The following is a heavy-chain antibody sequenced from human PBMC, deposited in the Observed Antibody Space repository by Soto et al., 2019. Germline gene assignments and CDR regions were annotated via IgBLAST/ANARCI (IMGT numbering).Heavy chain of an antibody. CDR1: GDSISSGGDR. J-gene: IGHJ4*02. V-gene: IGHV4-31*03. D-gene: IGHD3-16*01. CDR3: ARGGDTTKVDF. Sequence: QVQLQESGPGLVKPSQTLSLTCTVSGDSISSGGDRWSWIRQHPGEGLEWIGFMYISGSTSYNPSLKSRATSSVDTSTNQFSLNLRSVTAADTAVYYCARGGDTTKVDFWGQGTLVTVSS. CDR2: MYISGST.